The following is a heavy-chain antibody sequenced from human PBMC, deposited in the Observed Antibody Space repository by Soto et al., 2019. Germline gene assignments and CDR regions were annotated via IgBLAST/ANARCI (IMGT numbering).Heavy chain of an antibody. CDR2: INEGGAYR. V-gene: IGHV3-74*01. CDR3: ARDVDADFRTDFDY. J-gene: IGHJ4*02. D-gene: IGHD4-17*01. CDR1: GFQFINYW. Sequence: GGSLRLSCAASGFQFINYWMHWVRKVTGKGLVWVARINEGGAYRSYADFAEGRFTISRDNAENSVYLEMDSLRAEDTALYYCARDVDADFRTDFDYWGRGTLVTVSS.